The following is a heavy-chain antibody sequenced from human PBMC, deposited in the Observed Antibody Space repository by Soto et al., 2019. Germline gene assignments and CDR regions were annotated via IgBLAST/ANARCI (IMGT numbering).Heavy chain of an antibody. J-gene: IGHJ3*02. CDR3: AKDRTSGGDIVVVPAAIRVPNHPPDAFDI. CDR2: ISGSGGST. Sequence: GESLKISCAASGFTFSSYAMSWVRQAPGKGLEWVSAISGSGGSTYYADSVKGRFTISRDNSKNTLYLQMNSLRAEDTAVYYCAKDRTSGGDIVVVPAAIRVPNHPPDAFDIWGQGTMVTVSS. CDR1: GFTFSSYA. V-gene: IGHV3-23*01. D-gene: IGHD2-2*02.